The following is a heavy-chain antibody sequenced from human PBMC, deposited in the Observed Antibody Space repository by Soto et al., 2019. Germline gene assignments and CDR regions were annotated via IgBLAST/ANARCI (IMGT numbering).Heavy chain of an antibody. D-gene: IGHD3-22*01. Sequence: EVQLVETGGGLIQPGGSLRLSCAASGFTVSSNYMSWVRQAPGKGLEWVSVIYSGGSTYYADSVKGRFTISRDNSKNTLYLQMNSLRAEDTAVYYCARNVPPREARDSSGYYYDYFDYWGQGTLVTVSS. CDR2: IYSGGST. J-gene: IGHJ4*02. V-gene: IGHV3-53*02. CDR1: GFTVSSNY. CDR3: ARNVPPREARDSSGYYYDYFDY.